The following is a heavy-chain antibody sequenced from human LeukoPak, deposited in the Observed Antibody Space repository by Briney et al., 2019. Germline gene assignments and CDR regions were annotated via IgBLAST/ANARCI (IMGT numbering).Heavy chain of an antibody. CDR1: GFTFSSYA. D-gene: IGHD6-13*01. V-gene: IGHV3-23*01. CDR3: AKDSLGSSSKNWFDP. J-gene: IGHJ5*02. CDR2: ISGSGGST. Sequence: GGSLRLSCAASGFTFSSYAMSWVRQAPGKGLEWASAISGSGGSTYYADSVKGRFTISRDNSENTLYLQMNSLRAEDTAVYYCAKDSLGSSSKNWFDPWGQGTLVTVSS.